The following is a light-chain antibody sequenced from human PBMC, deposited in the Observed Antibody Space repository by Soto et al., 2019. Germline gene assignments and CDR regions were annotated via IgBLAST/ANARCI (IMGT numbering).Light chain of an antibody. V-gene: IGKV3-15*01. CDR1: QSVSSS. Sequence: EIVMTQSPATLSVSPGERATLSCRASQSVSSSLAWYQQKPGQAPRLLIYGASTRATGVPATFSGSGSGTEFTLTISSLHSEDSAVYYCQQYNNWPPWTFGQGTKLEI. CDR3: QQYNNWPPWT. CDR2: GAS. J-gene: IGKJ2*02.